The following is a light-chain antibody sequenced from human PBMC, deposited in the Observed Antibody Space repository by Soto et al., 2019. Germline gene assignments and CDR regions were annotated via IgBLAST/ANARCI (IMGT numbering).Light chain of an antibody. J-gene: IGKJ1*01. CDR3: QQYASSRT. Sequence: EIVMTQSPATLSVSPGERATLSCRASQSVSSDLAWYHQKPGQAPRLLMYGASSRATGIPDRFSGSGSGTDFTLTITRLEPEDFAVYYCQQYASSRTFGQGTKVDIK. CDR1: QSVSSD. V-gene: IGKV3-20*01. CDR2: GAS.